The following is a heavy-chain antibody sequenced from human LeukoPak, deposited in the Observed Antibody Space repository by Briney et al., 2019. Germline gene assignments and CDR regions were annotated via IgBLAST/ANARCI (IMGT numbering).Heavy chain of an antibody. CDR1: GFTFSSYG. J-gene: IGHJ4*02. Sequence: PGGSLRLSCAASGFTFSSYGMHWVRQAPGKGLEWVAVISYDGSNKYYADSVKGRFTISGDNSKNTLYLQMNSLRAEDTAVYYCAKDRQGYSYGYYFDYWGQGTLVTVSS. D-gene: IGHD5-18*01. V-gene: IGHV3-30*18. CDR3: AKDRQGYSYGYYFDY. CDR2: ISYDGSNK.